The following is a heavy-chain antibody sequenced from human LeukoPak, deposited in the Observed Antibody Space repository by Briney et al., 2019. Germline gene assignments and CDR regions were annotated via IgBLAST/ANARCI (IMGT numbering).Heavy chain of an antibody. J-gene: IGHJ4*01. CDR3: ARDSSSSCFDF. Sequence: PGGSLRLSCKASGVTFTSFSNSGFRSAPGKGPEWLANTNQGGSETSYVDSVMGRFTLSTDNTMNSPYLQMHSLQPPHPAVYYCARDSSSSCFDFWGQGTLVTVSS. V-gene: IGHV3-7*01. D-gene: IGHD6-13*01. CDR2: TNQGGSET. CDR1: GVTFTSFS.